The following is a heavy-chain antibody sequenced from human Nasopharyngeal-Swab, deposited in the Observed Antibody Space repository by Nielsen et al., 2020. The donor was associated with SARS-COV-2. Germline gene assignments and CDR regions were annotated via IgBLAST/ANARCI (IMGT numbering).Heavy chain of an antibody. J-gene: IGHJ4*02. CDR2: ISGSGGST. CDR1: GFTFSSYA. Sequence: GESLKISCAASGFTFSSYAMSWVRQAPGKGLEWVSAISGSGGSTYYADSVKGRFTISRDNSKNTLYLQMNSLRAEDTAVYYCPKRPTGSTFGDWGQGTLVTVSS. D-gene: IGHD3-16*01. CDR3: PKRPTGSTFGD. V-gene: IGHV3-23*01.